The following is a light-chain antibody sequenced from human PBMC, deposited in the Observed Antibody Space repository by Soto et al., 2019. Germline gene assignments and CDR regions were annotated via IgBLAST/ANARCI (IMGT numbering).Light chain of an antibody. CDR2: DAS. Sequence: EIVLTQSPGTLSLSPGERATLSCRASQSVSSSYLAWFQQKPGQAPRLLIYDASNRATGIPDRFSGSGSGTDFTLTITRLEPEDFAVYYCQQYGSSPPYTFGQGTKVEIK. J-gene: IGKJ2*01. V-gene: IGKV3-20*01. CDR1: QSVSSSY. CDR3: QQYGSSPPYT.